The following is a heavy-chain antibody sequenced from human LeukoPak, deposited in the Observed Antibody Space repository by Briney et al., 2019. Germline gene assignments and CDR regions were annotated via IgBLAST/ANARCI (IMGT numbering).Heavy chain of an antibody. CDR3: ARVFTTGRLDY. J-gene: IGHJ4*02. V-gene: IGHV4-59*01. D-gene: IGHD1-1*01. Sequence: SETLSLTCTVSGGSFSSYYWSWIRQSPGKGLEWIGHLYYSGSANYNPSLKSRVTISLDTSKNQFSLNLSSVTAADTAVYYCARVFTTGRLDYWGQGTLVTVSS. CDR1: GGSFSSYY. CDR2: LYYSGSA.